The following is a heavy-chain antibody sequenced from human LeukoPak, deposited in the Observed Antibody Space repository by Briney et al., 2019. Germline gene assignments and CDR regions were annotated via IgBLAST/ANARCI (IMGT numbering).Heavy chain of an antibody. J-gene: IGHJ6*03. CDR2: MNPNSGNT. CDR1: GYTFTSYD. CDR3: ARGLQLRYFDWLLSYKYYYYYYMDV. V-gene: IGHV1-8*03. D-gene: IGHD3-9*01. Sequence: ASVKVSCKASGYTFTSYDINWVRQATGQGLEWMGWMNPNSGNTGYAQKFQGRVTITRNTSISTAYMELSSLRSEDTAVYYCARGLQLRYFDWLLSYKYYYYYYMDVWGKGTTVTVSS.